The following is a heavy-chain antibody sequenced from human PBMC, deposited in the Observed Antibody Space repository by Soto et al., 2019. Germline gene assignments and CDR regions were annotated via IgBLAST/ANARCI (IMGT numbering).Heavy chain of an antibody. CDR3: ARAPSSSWNYVY. CDR2: IIPILGIA. D-gene: IGHD6-13*01. CDR1: GSTFSSYT. V-gene: IGHV1-69*02. J-gene: IGHJ4*02. Sequence: QVQLVQSGAEVKKPGSSVKVSCKASGSTFSSYTISWVRQAPGQGLEWMGRIIPILGIANYAQKFQGRVTITADKSTSTAYMELSSLRSEDTAVYYCARAPSSSWNYVYWGQGTLVTVSS.